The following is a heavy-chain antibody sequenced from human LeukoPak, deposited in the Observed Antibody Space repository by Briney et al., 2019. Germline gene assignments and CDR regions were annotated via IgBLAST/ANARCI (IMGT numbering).Heavy chain of an antibody. CDR1: GFIFNNYG. J-gene: IGHJ5*02. D-gene: IGHD3-22*01. CDR2: INNDGGGT. Sequence: GGPLRLSCAASGFIFNNYGLIWVRQAPGKGLEWVSAINNDGGGTQYADFVEGRFTISRDNSKNTLFLQMSSLRAEDTALYYCAKGSSSYFADLWGQGTLVTVSS. V-gene: IGHV3-23*01. CDR3: AKGSSSYFADL.